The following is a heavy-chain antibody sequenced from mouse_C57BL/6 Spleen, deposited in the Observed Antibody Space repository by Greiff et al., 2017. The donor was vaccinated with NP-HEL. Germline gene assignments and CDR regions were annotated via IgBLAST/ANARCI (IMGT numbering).Heavy chain of an antibody. CDR1: GFTFSDYG. CDR3: AREGSLYAMDY. CDR2: ISSGSSTI. D-gene: IGHD1-1*02. V-gene: IGHV5-17*01. J-gene: IGHJ4*01. Sequence: DVKLQESGGGLVKPGGSLKLSCAASGFTFSDYGMHWVRQAPEKGLEWVAYISSGSSTIYYADTVKGRFTISRDNAKNTLFLQMTSLRSEDTAMYYCAREGSLYAMDYWGQGTSVTVSS.